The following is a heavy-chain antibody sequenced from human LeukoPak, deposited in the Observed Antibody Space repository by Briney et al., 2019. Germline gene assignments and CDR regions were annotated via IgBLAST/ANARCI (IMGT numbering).Heavy chain of an antibody. CDR3: ARDRWELLSNSYHYCGLDV. J-gene: IGHJ6*02. CDR2: IKQDGSEK. V-gene: IGHV3-7*01. D-gene: IGHD2-15*01. Sequence: GGSLRLSCAASGFTFSNYWMSWVRQAPGKGLEWVANIKQDGSEKCYVDSVKGRFSISRDNAKNSLYLQMNSLRAEDTAVYYCARDRWELLSNSYHYCGLDVWGQGTTVTVSS. CDR1: GFTFSNYW.